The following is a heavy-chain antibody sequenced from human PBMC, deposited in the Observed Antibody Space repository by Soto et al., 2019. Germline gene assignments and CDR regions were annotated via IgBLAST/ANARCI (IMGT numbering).Heavy chain of an antibody. CDR3: ARGLDRFGRNTHFDY. D-gene: IGHD3-10*01. J-gene: IGHJ4*02. CDR1: GGSISSGGYY. CDR2: LYYSGST. Sequence: QVQLQESGPGLVKPSQTLSLTCTVSGGSISSGGYYWSWIRQHPGKGLEWIGYLYYSGSTYYNPSLKSPVNISVDTSKHQFALKLSSVTAADTAVYYCARGLDRFGRNTHFDYWGQGTLVTVSS. V-gene: IGHV4-31*01.